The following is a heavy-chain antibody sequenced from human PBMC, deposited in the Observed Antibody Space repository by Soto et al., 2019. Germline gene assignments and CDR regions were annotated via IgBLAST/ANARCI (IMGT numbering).Heavy chain of an antibody. Sequence: LGGSLRLSCAASGFTFSSYAMSWVRQAPEKGLEWVSAISGSGGSTYYADSVKGRFTISRDNSKNTLYPQMNSLRAEDTAVYYCAKDQALRYFDWLLVNYGMDVWGQGTTVTVSS. D-gene: IGHD3-9*01. J-gene: IGHJ6*02. V-gene: IGHV3-23*01. CDR1: GFTFSSYA. CDR3: AKDQALRYFDWLLVNYGMDV. CDR2: ISGSGGST.